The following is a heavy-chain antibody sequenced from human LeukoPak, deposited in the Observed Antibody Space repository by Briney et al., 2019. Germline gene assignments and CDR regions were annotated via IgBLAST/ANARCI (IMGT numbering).Heavy chain of an antibody. D-gene: IGHD6-13*01. V-gene: IGHV3-73*01. CDR2: IRSKANSYAT. CDR1: GFTFSGSA. Sequence: GGSLRLSCAASGFTFSGSAMHWVRQASGKGLEWVGRIRSKANSYATAYAASVKGRFTISRDDSKNTAYLQMNSLKTEDTAVYYRTTARLSSSWYFDYWGQGTLVTVSS. CDR3: TTARLSSSWYFDY. J-gene: IGHJ4*02.